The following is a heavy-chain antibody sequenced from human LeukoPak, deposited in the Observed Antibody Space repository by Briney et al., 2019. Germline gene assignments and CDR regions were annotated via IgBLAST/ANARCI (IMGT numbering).Heavy chain of an antibody. CDR1: GGTFSSYA. J-gene: IGHJ5*02. CDR2: IIPIFGTA. D-gene: IGHD4-17*01. Sequence: ASVKVSCKASGGTFSSYAISWVRQAPGQGLEWMRGIIPIFGTANYAQKFQGRVTITADESTSTAYMELSSLRSEDTAVYYCARVRYTVTTTDVRFDPWGQGTLVTVSS. V-gene: IGHV1-69*13. CDR3: ARVRYTVTTTDVRFDP.